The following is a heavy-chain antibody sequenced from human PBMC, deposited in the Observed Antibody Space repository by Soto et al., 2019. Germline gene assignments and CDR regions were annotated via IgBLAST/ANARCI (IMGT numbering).Heavy chain of an antibody. V-gene: IGHV1-69*06. D-gene: IGHD3-22*01. CDR3: ARGWGYDSTDYYYAY. CDR2: IIPIFGTA. CDR1: GGSFNRHT. Sequence: QVQLVQSGAEVRKPGSSVRVSCKAAGGSFNRHTISWVRQAPGQGLEWMGGIIPIFGTANHAQKFQGRVTIIADKATSTVYMELSRLRSDDTAIYYCARGWGYDSTDYYYAYWGQGTLVIVSS. J-gene: IGHJ4*02.